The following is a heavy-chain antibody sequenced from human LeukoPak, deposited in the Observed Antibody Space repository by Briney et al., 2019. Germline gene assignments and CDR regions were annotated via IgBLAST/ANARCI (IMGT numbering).Heavy chain of an antibody. Sequence: GGSLRLSCAASGFTFDDYGMSWVRQAPGKGLEWVSGINWNGGSTGYADSVKGRFTISRDNAKNSLYLQMNRLRAEDTALYYCARGRGGVGATSFDYWGQGTLVTVSS. CDR1: GFTFDDYG. D-gene: IGHD1-26*01. CDR3: ARGRGGVGATSFDY. CDR2: INWNGGST. J-gene: IGHJ4*02. V-gene: IGHV3-20*04.